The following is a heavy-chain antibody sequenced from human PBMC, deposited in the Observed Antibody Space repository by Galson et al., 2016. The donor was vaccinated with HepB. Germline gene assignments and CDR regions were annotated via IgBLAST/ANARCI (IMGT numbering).Heavy chain of an antibody. CDR3: TGDSPQVDNSGGWVFYDP. CDR1: EFTVSGTY. Sequence: SLRLSCAASEFTVSGTYMNWIRQAPGKGLEWVSMIANDGTTYYADSVKGRFFISRDTSKNTMYLQMNSLWAEETAVYYCTGDSPQVDNSGGWVFYDPWGQGTLVTVSS. CDR2: IANDGTT. D-gene: IGHD5-12*01. J-gene: IGHJ5*02. V-gene: IGHV3-66*01.